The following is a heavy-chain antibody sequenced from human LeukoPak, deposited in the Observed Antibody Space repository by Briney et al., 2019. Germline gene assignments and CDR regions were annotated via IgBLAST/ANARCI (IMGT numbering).Heavy chain of an antibody. J-gene: IGHJ4*02. Sequence: GGSLRLSCAASGFTFDDYGMSWVRQAPGKGLEWVSGINWNGGSTGYADSVKGRFTISRDNAKNTLFLQMNSLTVEDTALYYCTKSGIGRLDYWGQGTLVIVSS. CDR3: TKSGIGRLDY. CDR1: GFTFDDYG. D-gene: IGHD3-10*01. CDR2: INWNGGST. V-gene: IGHV3-20*04.